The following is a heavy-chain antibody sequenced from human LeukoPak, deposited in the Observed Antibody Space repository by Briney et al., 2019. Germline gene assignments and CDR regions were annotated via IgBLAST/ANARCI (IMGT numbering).Heavy chain of an antibody. CDR1: GFSFSNYG. J-gene: IGHJ4*02. CDR3: ARSNNGGWGYCDY. V-gene: IGHV3-33*01. D-gene: IGHD3-16*01. CDR2: IWYDGSNK. Sequence: GGSLRLSCAASGFSFSNYGMHWVRQAPGKGLEWVAVIWYDGSNKYYADSEKGRFTISRDNSKNTLYVQMSSLRAEDTAVYYCARSNNGGWGYCDYWGQGSLVTVSS.